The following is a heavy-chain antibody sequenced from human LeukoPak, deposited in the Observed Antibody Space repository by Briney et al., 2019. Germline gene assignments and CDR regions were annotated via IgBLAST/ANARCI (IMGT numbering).Heavy chain of an antibody. D-gene: IGHD3-3*01. CDR1: GYTFTSYG. CDR2: ISAYNGNT. V-gene: IGHV1-18*01. CDR3: ARAYPEDDFWSGYCLDY. J-gene: IGHJ4*02. Sequence: ASVKVSCKASGYTFTSYGISWVRQAPGQGLEWMGWISAYNGNTNYAQKLQGRVTMTTDTSTSTAYMELRSLRSDDTAVYYCARAYPEDDFWSGYCLDYRGQGTLVTVSS.